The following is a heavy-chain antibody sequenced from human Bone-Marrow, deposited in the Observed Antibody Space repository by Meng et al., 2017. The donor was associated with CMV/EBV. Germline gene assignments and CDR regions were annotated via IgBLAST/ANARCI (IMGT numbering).Heavy chain of an antibody. J-gene: IGHJ3*02. Sequence: ASVKVSCKASGYTFTGYYMHWVRQAPGQGLEWMGWINPNSGGTNYAQKFQGRVTMTRDTSISTAYMELSRLRSDDTAVYYCARSLVGATTAFVIWGLGTMVTVSS. D-gene: IGHD1-26*01. CDR1: GYTFTGYY. CDR3: ARSLVGATTAFVI. V-gene: IGHV1-2*02. CDR2: INPNSGGT.